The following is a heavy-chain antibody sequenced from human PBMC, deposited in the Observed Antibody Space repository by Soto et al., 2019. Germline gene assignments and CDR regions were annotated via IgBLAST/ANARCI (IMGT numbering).Heavy chain of an antibody. Sequence: SETLSLTCTVSGGSISSSSYYWGWIRQPPGKGLEWIGSIYYSGSTYYNPSLKSRVTISVDTSKNQFSLKLSSVTAADTAVYYCAREKGEPPYCSGGSCYESPFDYWGQGTLVTVSS. D-gene: IGHD2-15*01. CDR2: IYYSGST. CDR1: GGSISSSSYY. J-gene: IGHJ4*02. V-gene: IGHV4-39*02. CDR3: AREKGEPPYCSGGSCYESPFDY.